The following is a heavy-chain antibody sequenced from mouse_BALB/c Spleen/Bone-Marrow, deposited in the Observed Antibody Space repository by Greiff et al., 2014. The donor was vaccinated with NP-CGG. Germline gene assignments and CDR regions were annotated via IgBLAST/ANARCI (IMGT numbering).Heavy chain of an antibody. J-gene: IGHJ4*01. D-gene: IGHD4-1*01. CDR2: IWSGGST. V-gene: IGHV2-2*02. CDR1: GFSLTSFG. CDR3: TRNWDDYAMDY. Sequence: VKLVESGPGLVQPSQSLSITCTVSGFSLTSFGIHWVRQSPGKGLEWLGVIWSGGSTDYNAAFISRLSISKDNSKSQVSFKMNSLRANDTAIYYCTRNWDDYAMDYWGQGTSVTVSS.